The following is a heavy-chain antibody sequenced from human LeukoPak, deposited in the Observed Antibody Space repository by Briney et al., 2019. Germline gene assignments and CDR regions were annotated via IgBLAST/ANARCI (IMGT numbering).Heavy chain of an antibody. CDR2: INHSGST. J-gene: IGHJ4*02. D-gene: IGHD6-13*01. Sequence: SDTLSLTCAVYGGSFSGYYRSWIRQPPGKGLEWMGEINHSGSTNYNPTLKSRVTISVDTSKNQCSLKLSSVTAADTAVYYCARGGRGSSSWPIDYWGQGTLVTVSS. CDR3: ARGGRGSSSWPIDY. CDR1: GGSFSGYY. V-gene: IGHV4-34*01.